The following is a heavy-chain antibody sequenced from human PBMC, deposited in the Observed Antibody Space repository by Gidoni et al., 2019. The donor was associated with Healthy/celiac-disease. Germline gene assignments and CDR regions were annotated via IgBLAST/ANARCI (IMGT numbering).Heavy chain of an antibody. J-gene: IGHJ4*02. CDR3: ASDTRITIFGVVMSRGGQDY. V-gene: IGHV3-7*01. D-gene: IGHD3-3*01. CDR1: GFPFCSYW. Sequence: EVQLVESGGGLVQPGGSLRLSCAASGFPFCSYWMSWVRQAPGKGLEWVANIKQDGSEKYYVDSVKGRFTISRDNAKNSLYLQMNSLRAEDTAVYYCASDTRITIFGVVMSRGGQDYWGQGTLVTVSS. CDR2: IKQDGSEK.